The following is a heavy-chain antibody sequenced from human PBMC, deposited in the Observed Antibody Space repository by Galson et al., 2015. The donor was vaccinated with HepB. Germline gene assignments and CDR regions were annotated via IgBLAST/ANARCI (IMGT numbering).Heavy chain of an antibody. CDR3: ARSYSSSWSPVYFQH. CDR2: IYSGGST. Sequence: LRLSCAASGFTVSSNYMSWVRQAPGKGLEWVSVIYSGGSTYYADSVKGRFTISRDNSKNTLYLQMNSLRAEDTAVYYCARSYSSSWSPVYFQHWGQGTLVTVSS. V-gene: IGHV3-53*01. D-gene: IGHD6-13*01. J-gene: IGHJ1*01. CDR1: GFTVSSNY.